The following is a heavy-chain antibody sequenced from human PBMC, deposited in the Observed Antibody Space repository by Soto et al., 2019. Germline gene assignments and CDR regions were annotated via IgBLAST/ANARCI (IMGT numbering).Heavy chain of an antibody. CDR3: ARAYCSGGSCYWFFDY. J-gene: IGHJ4*02. D-gene: IGHD2-15*01. CDR1: GCSFTTYL. V-gene: IGHV5-51*01. CDR2: IYPGDSNT. Sequence: PGESLKISCKGSGCSFTTYLIAWVRQMPGKGLEWMGIIYPGDSNTTYSPSFQGHVTISADKSISTAYLQWSSLKASDTAMYYCARAYCSGGSCYWFFDYWGQGTLVTVSS.